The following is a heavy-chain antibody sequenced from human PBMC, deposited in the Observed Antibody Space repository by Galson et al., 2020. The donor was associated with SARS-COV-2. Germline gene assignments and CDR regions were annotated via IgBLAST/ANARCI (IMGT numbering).Heavy chain of an antibody. CDR3: ARGQKQLLPYYYDYMDV. J-gene: IGHJ6*03. CDR1: GYIFTTYW. Sequence: KIGESLKISCKGSGYIFTTYWIGWVRQMPGKGLEWMGISHPGDSDTRYSPSFQGQVTISADKSISTAYLQWSSLKASDTAIYYCARGQKQLLPYYYDYMDVWGKGTTVTVSS. D-gene: IGHD2-2*01. CDR2: SHPGDSDT. V-gene: IGHV5-51*01.